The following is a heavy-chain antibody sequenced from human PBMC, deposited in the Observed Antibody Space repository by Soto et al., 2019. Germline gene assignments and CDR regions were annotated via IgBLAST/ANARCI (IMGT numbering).Heavy chain of an antibody. CDR2: INYSGGT. V-gene: IGHV4-61*01. CDR1: GGSVSSDRNY. D-gene: IGHD3-10*01. J-gene: IGHJ5*02. Sequence: PSETLSLTCSVSGGSVSSDRNYWSWIRQSPGKGLEGIGYINYSGGTNYNPSLKSRVTISVDTSKNQFSLKLSSVTAADTAVYYCARHLCGSGGRFDPWGKGTLVTVSS. CDR3: ARHLCGSGGRFDP.